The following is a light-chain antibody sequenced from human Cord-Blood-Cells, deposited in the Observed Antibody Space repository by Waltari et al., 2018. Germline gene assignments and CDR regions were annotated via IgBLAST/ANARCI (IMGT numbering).Light chain of an antibody. Sequence: DIKMTQSPSNLHAAVGDRVPITCRASQSISSWLAWYQPKPGKAPKLLLYDASSLKSGVPSRFSGSGSGTEFTRTISSLQPDDFATYYCQQYNSYSTFGQVTRLEIK. J-gene: IGKJ5*01. CDR1: QSISSW. CDR3: QQYNSYST. CDR2: DAS. V-gene: IGKV1-5*01.